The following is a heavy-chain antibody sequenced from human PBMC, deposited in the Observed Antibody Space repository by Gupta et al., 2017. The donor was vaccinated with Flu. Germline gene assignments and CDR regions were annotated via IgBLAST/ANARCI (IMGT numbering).Heavy chain of an antibody. D-gene: IGHD1-1*01. Sequence: QVQLQESGPGLVKPSETLSLTCTVSGGSISSYYWSWIRQPAGKGLEWIGRIYTSGSTNYNPSLKSRVTMSVDTSKNQFSPKLSSVTAADTAVYYCARGSTTGTTGLEYFDYWGQGTLVTVSS. CDR3: ARGSTTGTTGLEYFDY. CDR2: IYTSGST. V-gene: IGHV4-4*07. J-gene: IGHJ4*02. CDR1: GGSISSYY.